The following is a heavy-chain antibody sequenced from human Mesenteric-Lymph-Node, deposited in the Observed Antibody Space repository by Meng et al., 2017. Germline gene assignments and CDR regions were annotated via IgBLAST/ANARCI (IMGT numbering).Heavy chain of an antibody. CDR2: ISSSGSTI. V-gene: IGHV3-48*04. Sequence: GESLKISCAASGFTFRSYGMSWIRQAPGKGLEWVSYISSSGSTIYYADSVKGRFTISRDNAKNSLYLQMNSLRAEDTAVYYCARGADSSGYYLFYYYYGMDVWGQGTTVTVSS. CDR1: GFTFRSYG. D-gene: IGHD3-22*01. J-gene: IGHJ6*02. CDR3: ARGADSSGYYLFYYYYGMDV.